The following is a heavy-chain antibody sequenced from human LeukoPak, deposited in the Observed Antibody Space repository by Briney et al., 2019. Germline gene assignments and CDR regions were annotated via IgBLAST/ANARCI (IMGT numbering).Heavy chain of an antibody. Sequence: QAGGSLRLSCAASGFTFSSYAMSWVRQAPGKGLEWVSAISGSGASTYYADSVKGRFTISRDNSKNTLYLQMNSLRAEDTVVYYCAKTPPRASYCTGGVCYWDYWGQGTLVTVSS. CDR1: GFTFSSYA. CDR3: AKTPPRASYCTGGVCYWDY. J-gene: IGHJ4*02. D-gene: IGHD2-8*02. CDR2: ISGSGAST. V-gene: IGHV3-23*01.